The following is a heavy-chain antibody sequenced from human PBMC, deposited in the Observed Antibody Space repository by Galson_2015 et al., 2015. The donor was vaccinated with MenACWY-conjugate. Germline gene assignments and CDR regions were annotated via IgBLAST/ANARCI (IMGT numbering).Heavy chain of an antibody. CDR3: ARGRGSGSYLKVEGDY. CDR1: GFTFSSYW. Sequence: SLRLSCAASGFTFSSYWMHWVRQAPGKGLVWVSRINSDGSSTSYADSVKGRFTISRDNAKNTLYLQMNSLRAEDTAVYYCARGRGSGSYLKVEGDYWGQGTLVTVSS. D-gene: IGHD1-26*01. J-gene: IGHJ4*02. V-gene: IGHV3-74*01. CDR2: INSDGSST.